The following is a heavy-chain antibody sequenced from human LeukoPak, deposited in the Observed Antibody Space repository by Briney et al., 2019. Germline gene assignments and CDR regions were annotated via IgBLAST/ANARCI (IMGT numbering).Heavy chain of an antibody. J-gene: IGHJ5*02. V-gene: IGHV3-23*01. CDR2: ISGSYGTT. CDR3: VPHNRGIYNWFDP. Sequence: GGSLRLSCAASGFTFSSYAMSWVRQAPGKGLEWVSAISGSYGTTYYAESVRGRFTISRDNSKNTLFLQMNSLRAEDTAVYDCVPHNRGIYNWFDPWGQGTLVTVSS. D-gene: IGHD3-16*01. CDR1: GFTFSSYA.